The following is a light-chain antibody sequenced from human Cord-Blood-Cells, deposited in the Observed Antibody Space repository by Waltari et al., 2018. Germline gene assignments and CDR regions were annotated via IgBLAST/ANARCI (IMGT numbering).Light chain of an antibody. J-gene: IGKJ2*01. Sequence: DIQMTQSPSTLSASVGDRVHITCRASQSISSWLAWYQQKPGKAPKLLIYNASSLESGVPSRFSGSGSGTEFTLTISSLQPDDFATYYCQQYNSYLYTFGQGTKLEIK. CDR1: QSISSW. CDR2: NAS. V-gene: IGKV1-5*03. CDR3: QQYNSYLYT.